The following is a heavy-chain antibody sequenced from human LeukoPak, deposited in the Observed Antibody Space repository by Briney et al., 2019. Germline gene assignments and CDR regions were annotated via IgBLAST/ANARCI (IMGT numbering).Heavy chain of an antibody. V-gene: IGHV3-74*01. CDR1: GFTLCSYW. J-gene: IGHJ4*02. CDR2: INSVGSSR. Sequence: GGSLRLSRAASGFTLCSYWMHWVREVPGRGRVWVSRINSVGSSRSYADSVEGRFTISRDNAKNQLYLQMSSLRAEDTAVYYCARSPQEADYDVWSGFNYYFDQGRQGRLV. D-gene: IGHD3-3*01. CDR3: ARSPQEADYDVWSGFNYYFDQ.